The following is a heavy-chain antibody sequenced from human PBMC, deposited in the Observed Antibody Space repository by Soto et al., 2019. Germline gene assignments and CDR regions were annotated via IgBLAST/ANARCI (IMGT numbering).Heavy chain of an antibody. CDR3: ARAPTDYGDYDY. CDR1: GYTFPRYF. Sequence: GASVKGPCKGSGYTFPRYFMHWGRQAPGQGLEWMGWINPNSGGTNYAQKFQGRVTMTRDTSISTAYMELSRLRSDDTAVYYCARAPTDYGDYDYWGQGTLVTAPQ. V-gene: IGHV1-2*02. J-gene: IGHJ4*02. CDR2: INPNSGGT. D-gene: IGHD4-17*01.